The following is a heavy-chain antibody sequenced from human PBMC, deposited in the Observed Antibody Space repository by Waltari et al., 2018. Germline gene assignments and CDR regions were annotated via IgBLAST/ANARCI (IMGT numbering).Heavy chain of an antibody. J-gene: IGHJ4*02. CDR2: MYYRWST. CDR1: GGSISSSSYY. Sequence: QLQLQESGPGLVKPSETLSLTCTVSGGSISSSSYYWGWIRQPPGKGMEWIGMMYYRWSTYYNPTRKSRVIISVDTSKNQFYLKLSSVTASDTAVYYCARLGPFDYWGQGTLVTVSS. V-gene: IGHV4-39*01. CDR3: ARLGPFDY.